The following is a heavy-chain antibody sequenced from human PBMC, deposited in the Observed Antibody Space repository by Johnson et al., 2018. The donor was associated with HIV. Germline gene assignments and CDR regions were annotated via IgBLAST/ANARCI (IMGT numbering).Heavy chain of an antibody. D-gene: IGHD3-9*01. V-gene: IGHV3-23*04. Sequence: VQVVESGGGLAQPWGSLRLSCAASGFTFNTYAMTWVRQAPGQGLEWVSGISASGSSTYYADSVKGRFTISRDNSKNTLFLQMNYLRAEDTAVYYCAKDVLRSFDWLPDSFDVWGQGTVVTVSS. CDR1: GFTFNTYA. J-gene: IGHJ3*01. CDR3: AKDVLRSFDWLPDSFDV. CDR2: ISASGSST.